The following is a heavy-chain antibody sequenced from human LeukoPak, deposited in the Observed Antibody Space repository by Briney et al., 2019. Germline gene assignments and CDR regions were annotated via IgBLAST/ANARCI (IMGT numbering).Heavy chain of an antibody. V-gene: IGHV3-7*03. Sequence: PGGSLRLSCAGSGFTFINYWMSWVRQAPGRGLEWVANIKQDGSENYYVDSVKGRFTISRDNAKNSLYLQMNSLRAEDTAVYYCARDRKSSPDYWGQGTLVTVSS. CDR3: ARDRKSSPDY. J-gene: IGHJ4*02. CDR1: GFTFINYW. CDR2: IKQDGSEN.